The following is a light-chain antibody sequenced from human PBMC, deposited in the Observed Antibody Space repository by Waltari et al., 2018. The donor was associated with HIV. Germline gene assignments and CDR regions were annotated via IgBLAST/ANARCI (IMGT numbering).Light chain of an antibody. CDR3: QQYNDLPQT. Sequence: EVVMPQSPDTLSVSPGDRATLSCRASQNVGANLAWYQVRPGQAPSLLISGATSRTTGFPARFSASGSGTEFTLTISSLQSEDFAIYYCQQYNDLPQTFGQGTRVDMK. CDR1: QNVGAN. V-gene: IGKV3-15*01. CDR2: GAT. J-gene: IGKJ1*01.